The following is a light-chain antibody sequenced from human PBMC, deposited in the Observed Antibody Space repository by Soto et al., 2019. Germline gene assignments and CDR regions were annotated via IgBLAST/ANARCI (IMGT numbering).Light chain of an antibody. Sequence: DIQLPHSPSPLSGPVGERATIPARASQTISSWLAWYQQKPGKAPKLLIYRASTLKSGVPSRFSGSGSGTEFTLTISSLQPEDFATYYCQQLYRSPITFGQGTRLEIK. J-gene: IGKJ5*01. CDR2: RAS. V-gene: IGKV1-5*03. CDR3: QQLYRSPIT. CDR1: QTISSW.